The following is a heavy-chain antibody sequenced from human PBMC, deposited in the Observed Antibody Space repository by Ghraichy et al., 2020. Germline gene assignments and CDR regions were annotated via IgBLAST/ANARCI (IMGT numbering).Heavy chain of an antibody. Sequence: SETLSLTCSVSNGSITTYYWNWMRQSPGKGLEWIGSVNSSGSTNYNPSLQSRVALSIDTSKSQFSLILSSVTAEDTAVYYCARRGRTWYVSNWFFDRWGRGTLVTV. CDR1: NGSITTYY. CDR2: VNSSGST. CDR3: ARRGRTWYVSNWFFDR. J-gene: IGHJ2*01. D-gene: IGHD3-10*02. V-gene: IGHV4-59*08.